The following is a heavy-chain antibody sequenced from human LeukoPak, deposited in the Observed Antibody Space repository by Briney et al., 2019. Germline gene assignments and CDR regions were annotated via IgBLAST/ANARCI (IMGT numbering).Heavy chain of an antibody. V-gene: IGHV4-59*08. D-gene: IGHD4-17*01. CDR3: ARHVGNSYGDYFDY. J-gene: IGHJ4*02. Sequence: PSETLSLTCTVSGGSISSYHWSWIRQPPGKGLEWIAYIHNSGRTKYNPSLKSRVTISVDTPKNQFSLKLSSVTAADTAVYYCARHVGNSYGDYFDYWGQGALVTVSS. CDR2: IHNSGRT. CDR1: GGSISSYH.